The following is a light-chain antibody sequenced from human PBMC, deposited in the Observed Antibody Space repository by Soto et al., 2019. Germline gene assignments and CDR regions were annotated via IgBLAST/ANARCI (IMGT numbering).Light chain of an antibody. CDR2: EVS. Sequence: QSALTQPASVSGSPGQSITLSCTGTSSDVGGYKYVSWYQQHPGNAPKVLIYEVSNRPLGVSNRFSGSKSGNTVSLTISGLQAEDEADYYCNSYASSNTWVFGGGTKLTVL. V-gene: IGLV2-14*01. CDR3: NSYASSNTWV. CDR1: SSDVGGYKY. J-gene: IGLJ3*02.